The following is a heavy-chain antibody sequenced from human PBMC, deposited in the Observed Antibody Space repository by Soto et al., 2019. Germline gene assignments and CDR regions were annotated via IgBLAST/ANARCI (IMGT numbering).Heavy chain of an antibody. V-gene: IGHV3-23*01. CDR1: GFTFTNYA. CDR3: AKELSSMWFPLDY. J-gene: IGHJ4*02. CDR2: ISGSGGST. D-gene: IGHD6-13*01. Sequence: RGSLRLSCATSGFTFTNYAMSWVRQAPGKGLEWVSSISGSGGSTWYADSVKGRFTISSDNSKKTLYLQMNSLRVEDTAVYYCAKELSSMWFPLDYWGQGTLVTVSS.